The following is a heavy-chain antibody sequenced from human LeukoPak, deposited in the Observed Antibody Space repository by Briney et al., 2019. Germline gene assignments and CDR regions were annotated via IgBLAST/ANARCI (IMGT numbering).Heavy chain of an antibody. CDR1: GGSFSGYY. CDR2: INHSGST. V-gene: IGHV4-34*01. CDR3: ARGRGGYNLVDP. J-gene: IGHJ5*02. D-gene: IGHD5-24*01. Sequence: PSETLSLTCAVYGGSFSGYYWSWIRQPPGKGLEWIGEINHSGSTNYNPSLKSRVTISVDTSKNQFSLKLSSVTAADTAVYYCARGRGGYNLVDPWGQETLVTVSS.